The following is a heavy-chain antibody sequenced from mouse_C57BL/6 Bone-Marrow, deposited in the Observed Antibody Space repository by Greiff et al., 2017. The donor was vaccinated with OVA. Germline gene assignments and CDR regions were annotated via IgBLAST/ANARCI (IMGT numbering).Heavy chain of an antibody. CDR2: ISGGGGNT. J-gene: IGHJ3*01. V-gene: IGHV5-9*01. D-gene: IGHD3-2*02. CDR1: GFTFSSYT. Sequence: EVKVEESGGGLVKPGGSLKLSCAASGFTFSSYTMSWVRQTPEKRLEWVATISGGGGNTYYPDSVKGRFTISRDNAKNTLYLQMSSLRSEDTALYYCARTAQASWFAYWGQGTLVTVSA. CDR3: ARTAQASWFAY.